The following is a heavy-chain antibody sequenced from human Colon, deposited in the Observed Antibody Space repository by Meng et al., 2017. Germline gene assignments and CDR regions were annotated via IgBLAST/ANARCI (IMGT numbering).Heavy chain of an antibody. J-gene: IGHJ4*02. CDR3: ARDSSISAYSPFDY. D-gene: IGHD2/OR15-2a*01. Sequence: QAPLTRVRPVRLTPAQPRSRAYASFVDNGSSNSSSWNCIRLTPSRGLMWLWRTYCGSKWYNDYAESVKRRITINPDTSKNQFSLQLNSLTPDDTAVYYCARDSSISAYSPFDYWGQGTLVTVSS. V-gene: IGHV6-1*01. CDR2: TYCGSKWYN. CDR1: VDNGSSNSSS.